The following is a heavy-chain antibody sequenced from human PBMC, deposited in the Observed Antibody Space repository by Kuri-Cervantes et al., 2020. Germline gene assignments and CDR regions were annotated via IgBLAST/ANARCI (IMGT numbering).Heavy chain of an antibody. Sequence: GESLKISCAASGFTFSSYAMSWVRQAPGKGLEWVSAISGSGGSTYYADSVKGRFTISRDNSKNTLYLQMNSLRAEDTAVYYCARGPPRGGSGSYYAPNNPYYYGMDVWGQGTTVTVSS. J-gene: IGHJ6*02. CDR3: ARGPPRGGSGSYYAPNNPYYYGMDV. D-gene: IGHD3-10*01. CDR1: GFTFSSYA. V-gene: IGHV3-23*01. CDR2: ISGSGGST.